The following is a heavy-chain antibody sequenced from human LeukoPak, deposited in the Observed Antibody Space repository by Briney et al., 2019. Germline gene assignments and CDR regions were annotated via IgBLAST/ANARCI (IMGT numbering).Heavy chain of an antibody. D-gene: IGHD6-13*01. CDR3: ARGALSSSWGTDAFDI. CDR2: IYSGGST. Sequence: PGGSLRLSCAASGFTVSSNYMSWVRQAPGKGLEWVSVIYSGGSTYYADSVKGRFTISRGNSKNTLYLQMNSLRAEDTAVYYCARGALSSSWGTDAFDIWGQGTMVTVSS. J-gene: IGHJ3*02. CDR1: GFTVSSNY. V-gene: IGHV3-53*01.